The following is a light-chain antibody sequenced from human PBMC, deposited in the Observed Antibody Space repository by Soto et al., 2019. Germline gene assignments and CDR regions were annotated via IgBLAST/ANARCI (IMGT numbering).Light chain of an antibody. J-gene: IGKJ1*01. V-gene: IGKV3-15*01. Sequence: EVVMTQSPATLSVSPGERATLSCRASQSVNANFAWYQQKPGQAPRLLIHGASNRATGIPARFSGRGFGTEFILTISSLQSEDFAVYYCQQYNTWLWTFGQGTKVEI. CDR2: GAS. CDR1: QSVNAN. CDR3: QQYNTWLWT.